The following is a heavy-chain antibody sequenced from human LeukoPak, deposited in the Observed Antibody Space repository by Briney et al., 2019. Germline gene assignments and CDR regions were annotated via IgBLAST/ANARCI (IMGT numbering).Heavy chain of an antibody. Sequence: SETLSLTCAVYCGSFSGYYWSWIRQPPGKGLECIGVIEHSGSTNYNPSLKSRVTIAVDTSKNQFFLKLTSVPAADMAVYYCARVQSFSEYYDILTGYHAFDIWGQGTMVTVSS. CDR1: CGSFSGYY. CDR3: ARVQSFSEYYDILTGYHAFDI. V-gene: IGHV4-34*01. J-gene: IGHJ3*02. CDR2: IEHSGST. D-gene: IGHD3-9*01.